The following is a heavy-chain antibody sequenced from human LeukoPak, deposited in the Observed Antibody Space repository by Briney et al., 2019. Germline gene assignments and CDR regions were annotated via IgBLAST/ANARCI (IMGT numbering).Heavy chain of an antibody. CDR2: INPNSGGT. J-gene: IGHJ6*02. D-gene: IGHD2-15*01. V-gene: IGHV1-2*02. CDR3: ASCGGSCYQYYYYYYGMDV. CDR1: GYTFTRYY. Sequence: ASVTVSCKASGYTFTRYYMHWVRQAPGQGLEWMGWINPNSGGTNYAQKFQGRVTMTRDTSISTAYMELSRLRSDDTAVYYCASCGGSCYQYYYYYYGMDVWGQGTTVTVSS.